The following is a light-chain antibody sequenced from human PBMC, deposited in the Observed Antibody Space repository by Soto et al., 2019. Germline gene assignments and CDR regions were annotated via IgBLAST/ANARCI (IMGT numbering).Light chain of an antibody. CDR1: SSNIGNNY. V-gene: IGLV1-51*02. CDR2: ESN. J-gene: IGLJ3*02. CDR3: GTWDSSLSAVV. Sequence: QSVLTQPPSVSAAPGQKVTISCSGSSSNIGNNYVSWYQQLPGTAPKLLTYESNKRPSGIPDRFSGSKSGTSATLGITGLQTWDDADYYCGTWDSSLSAVVFGGGTKVTVL.